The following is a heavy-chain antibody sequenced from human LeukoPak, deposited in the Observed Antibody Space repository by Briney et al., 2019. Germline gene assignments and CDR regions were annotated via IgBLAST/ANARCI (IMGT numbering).Heavy chain of an antibody. V-gene: IGHV3-23*01. CDR3: ARGGAARPDF. Sequence: GGSLRLSCAASGFTFSSYAMSWVRQAPGKGLEWVSAISGRGDRTYYADSVKGRFTISRDNAKNSLYLQMNSLRVEDTAVYYCARGGAARPDFWGQGTLVTVSS. CDR2: ISGRGDRT. CDR1: GFTFSSYA. J-gene: IGHJ4*02. D-gene: IGHD6-6*01.